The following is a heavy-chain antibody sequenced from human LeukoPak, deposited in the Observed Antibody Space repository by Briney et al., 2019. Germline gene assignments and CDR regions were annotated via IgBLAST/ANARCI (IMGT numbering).Heavy chain of an antibody. CDR2: ISYDGSNK. V-gene: IGHV3-30*18. D-gene: IGHD1-26*01. Sequence: PGGSLRLSCAASGFTFSSYGMHWVRQAPGQGLEWVAVISYDGSNKYYADSVKGRFTISRDNSKNTLYLQMNSLRAEDTAVYYCAKSVGASLDYWGQGTLVTVSS. CDR1: GFTFSSYG. J-gene: IGHJ4*02. CDR3: AKSVGASLDY.